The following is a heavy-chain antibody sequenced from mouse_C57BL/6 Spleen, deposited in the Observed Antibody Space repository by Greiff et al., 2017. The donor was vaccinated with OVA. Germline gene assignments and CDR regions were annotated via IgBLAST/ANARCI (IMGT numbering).Heavy chain of an antibody. J-gene: IGHJ2*01. V-gene: IGHV1-20*01. D-gene: IGHD2-2*01. CDR1: GYPFTGHF. CDR3: SPSTMVTGFDY. Sequence: QLQQSGPEPVKPGDSVKISRKASGYPFTGHFMNWVMQSHGKSLEWNGRINPYNGDTFYNQKFKGKATLTVDKSSSTAHMELRSLTSEDSAVYYCSPSTMVTGFDYWGQGTTLTVSS. CDR2: INPYNGDT.